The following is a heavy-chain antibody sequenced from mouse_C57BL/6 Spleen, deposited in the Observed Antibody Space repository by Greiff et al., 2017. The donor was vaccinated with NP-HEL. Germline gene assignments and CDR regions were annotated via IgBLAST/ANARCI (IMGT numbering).Heavy chain of an antibody. CDR2: ISSGGSYT. D-gene: IGHD1-1*01. J-gene: IGHJ2*01. CDR1: GFTFSSYG. V-gene: IGHV5-6*01. Sequence: EVQLQESGGDLVKPGGSLKLSCAASGFTFSSYGMSLVRQTPDKRLEWVATISSGGSYTYYPDSVKGRFTISRDNAKNTLYLQMSSLKSEDTAMYYCAREGTVVATNYFDYWGQGTTLTVSS. CDR3: AREGTVVATNYFDY.